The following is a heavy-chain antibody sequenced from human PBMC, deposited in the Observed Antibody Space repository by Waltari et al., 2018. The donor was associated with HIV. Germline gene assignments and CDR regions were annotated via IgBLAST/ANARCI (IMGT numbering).Heavy chain of an antibody. D-gene: IGHD3-16*01. Sequence: QVQLVQSGAVVKKPGASVKVSCKTSEYTFSDNYNHWLRQAPGQGPEWMGWINPNSGGTNYAQRFQDRVTLTRDTHISTVFMDLSRLASDDTAVYYCARVPQGRLGELSTYYFDYWGQGSLVIVSS. CDR3: ARVPQGRLGELSTYYFDY. J-gene: IGHJ4*02. CDR2: INPNSGGT. CDR1: EYTFSDNY. V-gene: IGHV1-2*02.